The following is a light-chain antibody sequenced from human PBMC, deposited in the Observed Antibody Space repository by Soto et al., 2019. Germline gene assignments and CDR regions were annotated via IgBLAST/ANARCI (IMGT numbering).Light chain of an antibody. Sequence: EIVMTQSPATLSVSPGERATLSCSASQSVNSNLAWYQQKPGQAPRLLIYGASTRAAGIPARFSGSGSGTEFSLTISSLQSEDFAVYYCQQYNNRPPVTFGQGTKLEIK. CDR1: QSVNSN. CDR2: GAS. CDR3: QQYNNRPPVT. J-gene: IGKJ2*01. V-gene: IGKV3-15*01.